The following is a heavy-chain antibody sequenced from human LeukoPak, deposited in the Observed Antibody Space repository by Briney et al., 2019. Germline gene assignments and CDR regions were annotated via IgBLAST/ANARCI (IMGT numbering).Heavy chain of an antibody. J-gene: IGHJ4*02. V-gene: IGHV4-59*01. CDR2: IYYSGST. CDR1: GGSISSYY. CDR3: ARHGYSYGPDY. Sequence: SETLSLTCTVSGGSISSYYWSWIRQPPGKRLEWIGYIYYSGSTNYNPSLKSRVTISVDTSKNQFSLKLSSVTAADTAVYYCARHGYSYGPDYWGQGTLVTVSS. D-gene: IGHD5-18*01.